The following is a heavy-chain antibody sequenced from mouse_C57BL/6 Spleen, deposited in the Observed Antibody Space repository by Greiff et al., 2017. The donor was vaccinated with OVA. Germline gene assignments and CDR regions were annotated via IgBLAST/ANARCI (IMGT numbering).Heavy chain of an antibody. CDR2: IWSGGST. Sequence: VQLQESGPGLVQPSQSLSITCTVSGFSLTSYGVHWVRQSPGKGLEWLGVIWSGGSTDYNAAFISRLSISKDNSKSQVFFKMNSLQADDTAIYYCARKGGYGYDPAMDYWGQGTSVTVSS. V-gene: IGHV2-2*01. CDR3: ARKGGYGYDPAMDY. D-gene: IGHD2-2*01. J-gene: IGHJ4*01. CDR1: GFSLTSYG.